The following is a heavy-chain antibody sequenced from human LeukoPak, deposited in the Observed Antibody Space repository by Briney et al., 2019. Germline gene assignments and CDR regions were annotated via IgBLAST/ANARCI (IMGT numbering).Heavy chain of an antibody. Sequence: SETLSLTCTVSGGSISSSSYYWAWIRQPPGKGLEWIGSIYYSGSTYYNPSPKSRVTISVDTSKNQFSLKLSSVTAADTALYYCAGGTTPGVFWGQGTLATVSS. CDR3: AGGTTPGVF. CDR2: IYYSGST. J-gene: IGHJ4*02. V-gene: IGHV4-39*01. D-gene: IGHD3-10*01. CDR1: GGSISSSSYY.